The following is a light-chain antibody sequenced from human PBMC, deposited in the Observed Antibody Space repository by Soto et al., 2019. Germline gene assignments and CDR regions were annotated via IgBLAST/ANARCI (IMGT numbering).Light chain of an antibody. V-gene: IGKV3-20*01. CDR2: DTS. CDR3: QQYQNSPRT. Sequence: ETVWTQSPGTLSLSPGERATVSCRASQSVGGNSLACYQQRPDQAPRLLIYDTSNRATGIPDRFSGSGSGTDFTLTISRLEPADFAVYYCQQYQNSPRTFGQGTKVELK. J-gene: IGKJ1*01. CDR1: QSVGGNS.